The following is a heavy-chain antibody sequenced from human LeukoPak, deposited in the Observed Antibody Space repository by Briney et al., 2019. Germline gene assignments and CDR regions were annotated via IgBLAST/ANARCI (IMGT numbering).Heavy chain of an antibody. J-gene: IGHJ6*03. V-gene: IGHV3-7*01. CDR1: GFTFSSYW. CDR3: ARDEEQQPAYYYMDV. D-gene: IGHD6-13*01. CDR2: IKQDGSEK. Sequence: GGSLRLSCAASGFTFSSYWMSWVRQAPGKGLEWVANIKQDGSEKYYVDSVKGRFTISRDNAKNSLYLQMNSLRAEDTAVYYCARDEEQQPAYYYMDVWGKGTTVTVSS.